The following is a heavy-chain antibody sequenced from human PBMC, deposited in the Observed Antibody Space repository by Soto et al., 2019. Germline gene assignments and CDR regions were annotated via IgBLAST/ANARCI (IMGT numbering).Heavy chain of an antibody. Sequence: GGSLRLSCAASGFTFSSYAMHWVRQAPGKGLEWVAVISYDGSNKYYADSVKGRFTISRDNSKNTLYLQMNSLRAEDTAVYYCARGDRGAFDLWGQGTMVTVSS. V-gene: IGHV3-30-3*01. D-gene: IGHD2-21*02. CDR3: ARGDRGAFDL. CDR1: GFTFSSYA. CDR2: ISYDGSNK. J-gene: IGHJ3*01.